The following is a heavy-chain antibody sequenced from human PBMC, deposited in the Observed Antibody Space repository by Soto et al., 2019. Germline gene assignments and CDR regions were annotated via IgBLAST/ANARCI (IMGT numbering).Heavy chain of an antibody. V-gene: IGHV4-34*01. D-gene: IGHD3-22*01. CDR1: GGSISSYY. CDR2: INHSGST. CDR3: ARVRTYYYDSSGYYGYFDY. Sequence: SETLSLTCTVSGGSISSYYWSWIRQPPGKGLEWIGEINHSGSTNYNPSLKSRVTISVDTSKNQFSLKLSSVTAADTAVYYCARVRTYYYDSSGYYGYFDYWGQGTLVTVSS. J-gene: IGHJ4*02.